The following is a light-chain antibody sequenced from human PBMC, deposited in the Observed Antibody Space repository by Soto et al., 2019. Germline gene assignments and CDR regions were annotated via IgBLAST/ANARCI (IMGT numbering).Light chain of an antibody. CDR2: EVS. V-gene: IGLV2-8*01. J-gene: IGLJ2*01. Sequence: QSALTQPPSASGSHGQSVTISCTGTSSDVGGYNYVSWYQQHTGKAPKLMISEVSKRPSGVPDRFSGSKSGNTASLTVSGLQAEDEADYYCSSFAGNNNVVFGGGTQLTVL. CDR3: SSFAGNNNVV. CDR1: SSDVGGYNY.